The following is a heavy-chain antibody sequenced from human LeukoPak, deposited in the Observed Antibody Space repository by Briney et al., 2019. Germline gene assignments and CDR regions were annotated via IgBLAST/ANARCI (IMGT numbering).Heavy chain of an antibody. Sequence: SQTLSLTCTVSGGSISSGGYYWSWIRQHPGKGLEWIGRIYTSGSTNYNPSLKSRVTMSVDTSKNQFSLKLSSVTAADTAVYYCARGSSLVGTSAFDYWGQGTLVTVSS. CDR3: ARGSSLVGTSAFDY. CDR1: GGSISSGGYY. V-gene: IGHV4-61*02. D-gene: IGHD2-8*02. J-gene: IGHJ4*02. CDR2: IYTSGST.